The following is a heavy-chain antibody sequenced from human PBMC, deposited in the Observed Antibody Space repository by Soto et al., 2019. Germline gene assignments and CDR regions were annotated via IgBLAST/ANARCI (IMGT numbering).Heavy chain of an antibody. D-gene: IGHD3-9*01. CDR1: GYTFTSYG. Sequence: GASVKVSCKASGYTFTSYGISWVRQAPGQGLEWMGWISAYNGNTNYAQKLQGRVTMTTDTSTSTAYMELRRLRSDDTAVYYCARVGPYYDILTGYSVDAFDIWGQGTMVTVSS. V-gene: IGHV1-18*01. CDR2: ISAYNGNT. J-gene: IGHJ3*02. CDR3: ARVGPYYDILTGYSVDAFDI.